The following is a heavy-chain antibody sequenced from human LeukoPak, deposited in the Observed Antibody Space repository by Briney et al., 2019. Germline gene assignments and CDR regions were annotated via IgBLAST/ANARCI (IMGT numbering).Heavy chain of an antibody. CDR1: GFTFSSYW. D-gene: IGHD5-12*01. CDR3: ARELAGYSGYDIFDY. J-gene: IGHJ4*02. CDR2: IKQDGSEK. V-gene: IGHV3-7*01. Sequence: GGSLRLSCAASGFTFSSYWMSWVRQAPGKGLEWVANIKQDGSEKYYVDSVKGRFTISRDNAKNSLYLQMNSLRAEDTAVYYCARELAGYSGYDIFDYWGQGTLVTVSS.